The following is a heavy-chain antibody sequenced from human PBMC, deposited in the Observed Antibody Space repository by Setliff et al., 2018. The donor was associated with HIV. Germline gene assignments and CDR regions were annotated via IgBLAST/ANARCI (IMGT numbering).Heavy chain of an antibody. D-gene: IGHD6-19*01. V-gene: IGHV3-20*04. CDR3: VRDKWLVPDTFDI. Sequence: PGGSLRLSCAVSGFTFEDYGMSWVRQAPGKGLEWVSGINWNGGSTGYVDSVKGRFTISRDNAKNSLYLQMNSLRAEDMALYYCVRDKWLVPDTFDIWGQGTMVTV. J-gene: IGHJ3*02. CDR2: INWNGGST. CDR1: GFTFEDYG.